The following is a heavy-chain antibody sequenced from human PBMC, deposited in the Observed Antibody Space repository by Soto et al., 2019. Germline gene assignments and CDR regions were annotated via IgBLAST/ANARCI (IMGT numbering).Heavy chain of an antibody. CDR1: GFTFSSYA. Sequence: GGSLRLSCAASGFTFSSYAMSWVRQAPGKGLEWVSAISGSGGSTYYADSVKGRFTISRDNSKNTLYLQMNSLRAEDTAVYYCAKVLGYCSGTSCSPPDYWGQGTLVTVSS. V-gene: IGHV3-23*01. J-gene: IGHJ4*02. CDR2: ISGSGGST. D-gene: IGHD2-2*01. CDR3: AKVLGYCSGTSCSPPDY.